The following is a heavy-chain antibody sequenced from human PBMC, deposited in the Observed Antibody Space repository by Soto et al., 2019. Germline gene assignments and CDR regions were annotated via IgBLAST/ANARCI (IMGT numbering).Heavy chain of an antibody. CDR3: TTGSVEGI. CDR2: IKTSAGGGAT. Sequence: EVQLVESAGGLVKPGGSLRLSCVASGFSFNEAWMNWVRQAPGQGLEWVGRIKTSAGGGATNYAAPVQGRFTISRDDSKNTLYLHMNSLRTEDTAIYYCTTGSVEGIWGQGTMVIVSS. D-gene: IGHD2-15*01. J-gene: IGHJ4*03. CDR1: GFSFNEAW. V-gene: IGHV3-15*07.